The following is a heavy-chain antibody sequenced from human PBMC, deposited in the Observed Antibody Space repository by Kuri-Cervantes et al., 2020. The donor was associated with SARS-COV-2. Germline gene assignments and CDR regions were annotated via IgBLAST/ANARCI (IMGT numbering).Heavy chain of an antibody. Sequence: SETLSLTCTVSGGSISSSSYYWGWIRQPPGKGLEWIGSIYYSGSTYYNPSLKSRVTISVDTSKNQFSLKLNSVTAADTAVYYCARDSRSYYQVLLDHYYYSYMDVWAKGPRSPSP. CDR2: IYYSGST. J-gene: IGHJ6*03. CDR3: ARDSRSYYQVLLDHYYYSYMDV. V-gene: IGHV4-39*02. D-gene: IGHD1-26*01. CDR1: GGSISSSSYY.